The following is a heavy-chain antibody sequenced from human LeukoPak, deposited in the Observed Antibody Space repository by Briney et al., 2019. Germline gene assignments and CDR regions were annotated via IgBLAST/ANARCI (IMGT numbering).Heavy chain of an antibody. CDR2: ISGSGGST. CDR1: GFTFSSYA. V-gene: IGHV3-23*01. J-gene: IGHJ4*02. CDR3: AKLITYGTDY. Sequence: QTGGSLRLSCAASGFTFSSYARSWARQAPGKGLEWVSAISGSGGSTYYADSVKGRFTISRDNSKNTLYLQMNSLRAEDTAVYYCAKLITYGTDYWGQGTLVTVSS. D-gene: IGHD3-10*01.